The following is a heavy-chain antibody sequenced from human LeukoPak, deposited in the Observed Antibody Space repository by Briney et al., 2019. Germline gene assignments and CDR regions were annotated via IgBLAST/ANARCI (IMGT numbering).Heavy chain of an antibody. D-gene: IGHD6-19*01. CDR3: ARVPHTWLVRESEYYFDY. CDR1: GGSISSGYY. J-gene: IGHJ4*02. Sequence: SETLSLTCTVSGGSISSGYYWGWIRQPPGKGLERSGSSYHSGSTYYNPPLKSRVTISVDTSKNQFSLELSSVTAADTAVYYCARVPHTWLVRESEYYFDYWGQGTLVTVSS. CDR2: SYHSGST. V-gene: IGHV4-38-2*02.